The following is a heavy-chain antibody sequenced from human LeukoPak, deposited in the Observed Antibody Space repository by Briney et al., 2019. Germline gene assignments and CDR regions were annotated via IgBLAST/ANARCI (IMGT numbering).Heavy chain of an antibody. Sequence: ASVKVSCKASGYSFTTYGMNWVPQAPGQGLEWMGIINPSGGSTGYAQKFQGRVTMTRDTSTSTVYMELSSLRSEDTAVYYCARVLDGYTIDYWGQGTLVSVSS. D-gene: IGHD5-24*01. CDR3: ARVLDGYTIDY. CDR2: INPSGGST. J-gene: IGHJ4*02. CDR1: GYSFTTYG. V-gene: IGHV1-46*03.